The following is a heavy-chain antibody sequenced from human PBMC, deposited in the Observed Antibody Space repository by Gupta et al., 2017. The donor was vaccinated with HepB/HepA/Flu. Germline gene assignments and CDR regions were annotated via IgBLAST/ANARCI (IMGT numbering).Heavy chain of an antibody. V-gene: IGHV4-39*01. CDR2: IYYSGNT. CDR3: ARPGYYDIFTGYSYYFDY. CDR1: GGSISSNSYF. D-gene: IGHD3-9*01. Sequence: QLQVQESGPGLVKPSETLSLTCTVSGGSISSNSYFWGWIRQPPGKGLEWIGSIYYSGNTYYNPSLKSRVTVSIDTSRNQFSLKLSSVTAADTAVYYCARPGYYDIFTGYSYYFDYWGQGILVTVSS. J-gene: IGHJ4*02.